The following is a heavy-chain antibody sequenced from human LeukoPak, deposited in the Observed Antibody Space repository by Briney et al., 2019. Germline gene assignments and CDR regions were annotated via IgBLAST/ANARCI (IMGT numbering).Heavy chain of an antibody. CDR3: ARQGPVFGQFFHGMDV. CDR1: GYSFTSYW. V-gene: IGHV5-51*01. D-gene: IGHD3-10*02. Sequence: GESLKISCKGSGYSFTSYWIGWVRQMPGKGLEWMGIIYPGDSDTRYSPSFQGQVTISADKSISSAYLQWSSLKASDTAMYYCARQGPVFGQFFHGMDVWGQGTTVTVSS. CDR2: IYPGDSDT. J-gene: IGHJ6*02.